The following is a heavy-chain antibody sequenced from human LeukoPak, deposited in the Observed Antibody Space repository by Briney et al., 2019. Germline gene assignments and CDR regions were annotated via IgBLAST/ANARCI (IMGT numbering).Heavy chain of an antibody. CDR3: ARQWQLADLLDY. J-gene: IGHJ4*02. CDR2: ISSSSSYI. CDR1: GFTFSSYS. D-gene: IGHD6-13*01. V-gene: IGHV3-21*01. Sequence: GGSLRLSCAASGFTFSSYSMNWVRQAPGKGLEWVSSISSSSSYIYYADSVKGRFIISRDNAKNSLYLQMNSLRAEDTAVYYCARQWQLADLLDYWGQGTLVTVSS.